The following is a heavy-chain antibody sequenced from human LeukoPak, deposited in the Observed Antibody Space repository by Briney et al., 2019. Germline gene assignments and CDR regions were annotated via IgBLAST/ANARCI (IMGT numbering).Heavy chain of an antibody. CDR2: IYHSGST. V-gene: IGHV4-38-2*01. Sequence: SETLSLTCAVSGYSISSGYCWGWIRQPPGKGLEWIGSIYHSGSTYYNPSLKSRVTISVDTSKNQFSLKLSSVTAADTAVYYCASLGRGWDWGQGTLVTVSS. J-gene: IGHJ4*02. CDR1: GYSISSGYC. CDR3: ASLGRGWD. D-gene: IGHD1-26*01.